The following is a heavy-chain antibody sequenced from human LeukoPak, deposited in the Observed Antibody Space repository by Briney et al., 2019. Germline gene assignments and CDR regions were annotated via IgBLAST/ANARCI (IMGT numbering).Heavy chain of an antibody. V-gene: IGHV4-34*01. D-gene: IGHD4-17*01. CDR1: GGSFSGFY. J-gene: IGHJ4*02. CDR2: INHSGST. CDR3: ARHAPTTVTTHFDY. Sequence: SETLSLTCAVYGGSFSGFYWSWIRQPPGKGLEWIGEINHSGSTYYNPSLKSRVTISEDTSKNQFSLKLSSVTAADTAVYYCARHAPTTVTTHFDYWGQGTLVTVSS.